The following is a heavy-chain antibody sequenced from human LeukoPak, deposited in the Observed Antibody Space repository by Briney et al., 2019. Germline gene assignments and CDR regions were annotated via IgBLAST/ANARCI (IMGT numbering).Heavy chain of an antibody. CDR3: AREGPTGIAAAGTRVNWFDH. J-gene: IGHJ5*02. CDR2: INPNSGGT. CDR1: GYTFTGYY. D-gene: IGHD6-13*01. V-gene: IGHV1-2*02. Sequence: ASVKVSCKASGYTFTGYYMHWVRQAPGQGLEWSGWINPNSGGTNYAQKFQGRVTMTRDTSISTAYMELSRLRSDDTAVYYCAREGPTGIAAAGTRVNWFDHWGQGTLVTVSS.